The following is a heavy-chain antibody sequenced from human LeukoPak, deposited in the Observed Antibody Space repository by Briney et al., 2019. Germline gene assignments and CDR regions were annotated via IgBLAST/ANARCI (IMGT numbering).Heavy chain of an antibody. Sequence: ASVKVSCKASGGTFSSYAISWVRQAPGQGLEWVGGIIPIFGTANYAQKFQGRVTITRDTSASTAYMELSSLRSEDTAMYYCARDLGLSSGYAYYYYGMDVWGQGTTVIVSS. CDR2: IIPIFGTA. CDR3: ARDLGLSSGYAYYYYGMDV. J-gene: IGHJ6*02. CDR1: GGTFSSYA. V-gene: IGHV1-69*05. D-gene: IGHD3-22*01.